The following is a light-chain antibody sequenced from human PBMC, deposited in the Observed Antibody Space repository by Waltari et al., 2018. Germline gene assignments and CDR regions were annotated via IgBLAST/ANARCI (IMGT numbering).Light chain of an antibody. J-gene: IGKJ4*01. CDR3: QQYYNTPLT. V-gene: IGKV4-1*01. Sequence: DIVMTQSPESLAVSLGERATINCKTSESVLYSSNNKNHLAWYQQKPGQPPRLLLYWASTRESGVPDRFGGSGSETDFTLTVTSLQAEDVAVYYCQQYYNTPLTFGGGTKVEIK. CDR1: ESVLYSSNNKNH. CDR2: WAS.